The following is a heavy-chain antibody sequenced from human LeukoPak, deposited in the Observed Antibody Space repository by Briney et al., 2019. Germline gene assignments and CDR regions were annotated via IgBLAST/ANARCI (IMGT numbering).Heavy chain of an antibody. V-gene: IGHV4-38-2*02. D-gene: IGHD4-17*01. CDR1: GYSISSGYY. CDR3: ARERAVTTYYYFDY. J-gene: IGHJ4*02. CDR2: IYLSGST. Sequence: PSETLSLTCTVSGYSISSGYYWGWIRQPPGKGLEWIGTIYLSGSTYYNPSLKSRVTISVDTSKNQFSLKLRSVTAADTAVYYCARERAVTTYYYFDYWGQGTLVTVSS.